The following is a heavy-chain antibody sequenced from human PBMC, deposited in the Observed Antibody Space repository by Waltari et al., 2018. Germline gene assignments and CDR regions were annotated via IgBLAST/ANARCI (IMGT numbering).Heavy chain of an antibody. J-gene: IGHJ6*02. CDR2: MNPNSGNT. Sequence: QVQLVQSGAEVKKPGASVKVSCKASGYTFTSYDINWVRQATGQGLEWMGWMNPNSGNTGYAQKVQGRVTITRNTSISTAYMELSSLRSEDTAVYYCSTGRGYYYGMDVWGQGTTVTVSS. CDR1: GYTFTSYD. D-gene: IGHD1-1*01. V-gene: IGHV1-8*03. CDR3: STGRGYYYGMDV.